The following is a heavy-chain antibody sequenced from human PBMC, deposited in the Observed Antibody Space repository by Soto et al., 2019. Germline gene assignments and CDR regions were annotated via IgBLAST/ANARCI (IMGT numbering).Heavy chain of an antibody. CDR2: IYWDDDQ. V-gene: IGHV2-5*02. Sequence: QITLKESGPTLVKPTQTLTLTCTFSGFSLTTRGVGVGWIRQPPGKALEWLALIYWDDDQRYNPSLKNRLTVTKDTSKNQVVLTMTNMDPVDTGTYYCARRRIYNGYDSWGQGTLVTVSS. J-gene: IGHJ4*02. CDR3: ARRRIYNGYDS. CDR1: GFSLTTRGVG. D-gene: IGHD5-12*01.